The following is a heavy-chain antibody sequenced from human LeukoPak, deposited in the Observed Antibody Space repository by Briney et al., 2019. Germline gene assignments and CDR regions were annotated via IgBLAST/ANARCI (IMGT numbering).Heavy chain of an antibody. CDR1: GASIYNNY. V-gene: IGHV4-59*01. Sequence: PSETLSLTCTVSGASIYNNYWGWIRQSPGKGLEWIAYIYKRGGGTTDYNPSLESRVTISVDTSKSQFSLNLSSVTAADTAVYYCARDLRSSSSAYYYYYYMDVWGKGTTVTVSS. CDR2: IYKRGGGTT. D-gene: IGHD6-6*01. CDR3: ARDLRSSSSAYYYYYYMDV. J-gene: IGHJ6*03.